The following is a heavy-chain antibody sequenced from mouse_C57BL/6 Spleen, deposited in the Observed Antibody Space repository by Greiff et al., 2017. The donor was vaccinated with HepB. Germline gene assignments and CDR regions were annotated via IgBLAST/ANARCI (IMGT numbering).Heavy chain of an antibody. CDR3: AGHIYCDYDDGAWFAD. D-gene: IGHD2-4*01. CDR1: GYTFTSYW. CDR2: IDPSDSYT. V-gene: IGHV1-59*01. Sequence: QVQLQQPGAELVRPGTSVKLSCKASGYTFTSYWMHWVKQRPGQGLEWIGVIDPSDSYTNYNQKFKGKATLTVDTSSSTAYMQLSSLTSEDSAVYYCAGHIYCDYDDGAWFADWGKGTLVTVAA. J-gene: IGHJ3*01.